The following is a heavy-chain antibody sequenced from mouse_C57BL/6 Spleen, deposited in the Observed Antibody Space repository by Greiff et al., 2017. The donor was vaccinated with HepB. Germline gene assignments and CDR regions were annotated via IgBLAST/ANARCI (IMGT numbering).Heavy chain of an antibody. Sequence: QVQLQQSGAELVRPGASVTLSCKASGYTFTDYEMHWVKQTPVHGLEWIGAIDPETGGTAYNQKFKGKAILTADKSSSTAYMELRSLTSEDSAVYYCTAYLENYFDYWGQGTTLTVSS. V-gene: IGHV1-15*01. CDR2: IDPETGGT. D-gene: IGHD2-10*01. CDR1: GYTFTDYE. J-gene: IGHJ2*01. CDR3: TAYLENYFDY.